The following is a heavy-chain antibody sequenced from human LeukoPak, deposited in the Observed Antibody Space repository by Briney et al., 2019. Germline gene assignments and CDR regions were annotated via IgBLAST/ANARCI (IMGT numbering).Heavy chain of an antibody. V-gene: IGHV7-4-1*02. D-gene: IGHD6-19*01. CDR2: ITTNTGNP. J-gene: IGHJ4*02. CDR3: ARSGDSSGWYSDY. Sequence: ASVKVSCKASGYTFTSYAMNRVRQAPGQGLEWMGWITTNTGNPTYAQGFTGRFVFSLDTSVSTAYLQISSLKAEDTAVYYCARSGDSSGWYSDYWGQGTLVTVSS. CDR1: GYTFTSYA.